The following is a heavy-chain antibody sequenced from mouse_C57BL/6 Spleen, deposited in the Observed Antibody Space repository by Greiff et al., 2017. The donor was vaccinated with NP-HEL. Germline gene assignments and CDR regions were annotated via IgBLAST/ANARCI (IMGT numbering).Heavy chain of an antibody. CDR1: GFSLTSYA. Sequence: VKLMESGPGLVAPSQSLSITCTVSGFSLTSYAISWVRQPPGKGLEWLGVIWTGGGTNYNSALKSRLSISKDNSKSQVFLKMNSLQTDDTARYYCARNWGTVVANNYAMDYWGQGTSVTVSS. CDR3: ARNWGTVVANNYAMDY. J-gene: IGHJ4*01. CDR2: IWTGGGT. D-gene: IGHD1-1*01. V-gene: IGHV2-9-1*01.